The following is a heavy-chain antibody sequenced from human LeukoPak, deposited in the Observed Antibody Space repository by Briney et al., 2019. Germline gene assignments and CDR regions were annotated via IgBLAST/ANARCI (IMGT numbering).Heavy chain of an antibody. J-gene: IGHJ2*01. CDR3: ARACRRYGSGSYIGYFDL. Sequence: PGGSLRLSCAASGFTFSSYAMSWVRQAPGKGLEWVSAISGSGGSTYYADSVKGRFTISRDNAKNSLYLQMNSLRAEDTAVYYCARACRRYGSGSYIGYFDLWGRGTLVTVSS. D-gene: IGHD3-10*01. CDR1: GFTFSSYA. V-gene: IGHV3-23*01. CDR2: ISGSGGST.